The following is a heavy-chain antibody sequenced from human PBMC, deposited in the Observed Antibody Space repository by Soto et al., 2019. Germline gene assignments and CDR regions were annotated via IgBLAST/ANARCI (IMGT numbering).Heavy chain of an antibody. CDR3: SKCLKWMQLWSVAAYDD. J-gene: IGHJ3*01. D-gene: IGHD5-18*01. Sequence: PGGSLRLSCAASGFTFDNYAMHWVRQSPGKGLECVSSISWNSGDIAYADSVKGRITISRDNAKKYLYLEMSRLRVGYTALYFCSKCLKWMQLWSVAAYDDWGPGTMVTVSS. CDR2: ISWNSGDI. CDR1: GFTFDNYA. V-gene: IGHV3-9*01.